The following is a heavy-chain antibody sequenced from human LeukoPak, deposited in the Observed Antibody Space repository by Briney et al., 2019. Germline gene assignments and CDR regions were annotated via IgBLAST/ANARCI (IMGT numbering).Heavy chain of an antibody. J-gene: IGHJ6*03. V-gene: IGHV4-34*01. D-gene: IGHD2-15*01. CDR1: GGSFSGYY. CDR3: ARVRLVAAYYYYYMDV. Sequence: PSETLSLTCAVYGGSFSGYYWSWIRQPPGKGLEWIGEINHSGSTNYNPSLKSRVTISVDTSKNQFSLKLSSVTAADTAVYYCARVRLVAAYYYYYMDVWGKGTTVTVSS. CDR2: INHSGST.